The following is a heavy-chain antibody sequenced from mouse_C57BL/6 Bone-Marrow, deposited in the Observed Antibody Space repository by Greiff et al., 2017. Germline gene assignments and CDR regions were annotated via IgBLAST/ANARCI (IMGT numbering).Heavy chain of an antibody. Sequence: VQLQQSGTVLARPGASVKMSCKTSGYTFTSYWMHWVKQRPGQGLEWIGAIYPGNSDTSYNQKFKGKAKLTAVTSASTAYMELSSLTNEDSAVYYCTRPRWLRGAMDYWGQGTSVTVSS. J-gene: IGHJ4*01. CDR1: GYTFTSYW. CDR2: IYPGNSDT. D-gene: IGHD2-2*01. CDR3: TRPRWLRGAMDY. V-gene: IGHV1-5*01.